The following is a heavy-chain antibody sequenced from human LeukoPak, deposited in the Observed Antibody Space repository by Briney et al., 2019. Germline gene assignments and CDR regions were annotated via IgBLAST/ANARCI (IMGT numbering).Heavy chain of an antibody. V-gene: IGHV3-48*03. Sequence: PGGSLRLSCAASGFTFSSYEMNWVRQAPGKGLEWVSYISSSGSTIYYADSVKGRFTISRDNAKDSLYLQMNSLRAEDTAVYYCARGWWDHPQGAFDIWGQGTMVTVSS. CDR1: GFTFSSYE. J-gene: IGHJ3*02. CDR2: ISSSGSTI. CDR3: ARGWWDHPQGAFDI. D-gene: IGHD1-26*01.